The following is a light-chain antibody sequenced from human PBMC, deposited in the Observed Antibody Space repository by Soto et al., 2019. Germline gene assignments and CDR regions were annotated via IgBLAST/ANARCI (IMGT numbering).Light chain of an antibody. V-gene: IGKV2-28*01. CDR2: LCS. CDR3: MQGLQTPNT. CDR1: QNRLPIDGYNY. J-gene: IGKJ5*01. Sequence: VVTQSPLSLSVTPGEPASISCRTSQNRLPIDGYNYLDWYLQKPGQSPQLLIFLCSYRASGVPDRFSGSGTGTYFTLRISRVEAEDVGLYYCMQGLQTPNTFGQGTRLEIK.